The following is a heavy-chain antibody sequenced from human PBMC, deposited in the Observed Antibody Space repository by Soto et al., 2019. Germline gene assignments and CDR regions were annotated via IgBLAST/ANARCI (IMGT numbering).Heavy chain of an antibody. J-gene: IGHJ6*02. CDR3: ARDHSSSWYQWDYYYYGMDV. CDR2: TYYRSKWYN. D-gene: IGHD6-13*01. V-gene: IGHV6-1*01. Sequence: SQTLSLTCVISGDSVSSNSAAWNWIRQSPSRGLEWLGRTYYRSKWYNDYAVSVKSRITINPDTSKNQFSLQLNSVTPEDTAVYYCARDHSSSWYQWDYYYYGMDVWGQGTTVTVSS. CDR1: GDSVSSNSAA.